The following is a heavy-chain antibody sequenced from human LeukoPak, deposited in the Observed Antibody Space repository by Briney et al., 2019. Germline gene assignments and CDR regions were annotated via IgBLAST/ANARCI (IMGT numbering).Heavy chain of an antibody. J-gene: IGHJ6*02. CDR3: ARRDTAMVTSAIYYYYGMDV. Sequence: GASVKVSCKASGYTFTSYYMHWVRQAPGQGLEWMGRIIPILGIANYAQKFQGRVTITADKSTSTAYMELSSLRSEDTAVYYCARRDTAMVTSAIYYYYGMDVWGQGITVTVSS. V-gene: IGHV1-69*02. D-gene: IGHD5-18*01. CDR1: GYTFTSYY. CDR2: IIPILGIA.